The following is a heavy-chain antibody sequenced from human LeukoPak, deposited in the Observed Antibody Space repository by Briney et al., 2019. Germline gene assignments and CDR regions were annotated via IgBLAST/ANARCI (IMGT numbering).Heavy chain of an antibody. CDR3: ARVSVTSGWTYDH. V-gene: IGHV4-34*01. D-gene: IGHD2-2*01. CDR1: GGSFSEYY. CDR2: FNHSGST. J-gene: IGHJ4*02. Sequence: SETLSLTCAVYGGSFSEYYWSWIRQPPGKGLEWIGEFNHSGSTSYNPSLKSRVTTSVDTSNKQFSLKLSSITAADTAVYYCARVSVTSGWTYDHWGQGTLVTVSS.